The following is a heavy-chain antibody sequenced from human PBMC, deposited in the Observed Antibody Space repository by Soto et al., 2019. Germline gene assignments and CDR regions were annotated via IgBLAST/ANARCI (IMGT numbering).Heavy chain of an antibody. CDR1: GGTFSRYA. CDR3: ARGSSSWYYFDY. CDR2: IIPICGTA. D-gene: IGHD6-13*01. Sequence: SVKVSCKASGGTFSRYASSSVRQAPGQGLEWMGGIIPICGTANHARKFQDRVTISADKYTRTAYMELSGLRSGDTAVYYCARGSSSWYYFDYWGQGTLVTVSS. V-gene: IGHV1-69*06. J-gene: IGHJ4*02.